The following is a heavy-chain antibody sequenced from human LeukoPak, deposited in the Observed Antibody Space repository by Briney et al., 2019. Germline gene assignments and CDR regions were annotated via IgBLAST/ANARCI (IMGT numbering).Heavy chain of an antibody. J-gene: IGHJ4*02. V-gene: IGHV4-34*01. CDR2: INHSGST. D-gene: IGHD3-22*01. CDR1: GGSFSGYY. Sequence: SETLALTCAVYGGSFSGYYWSWIRQPPGKGLEWIGEINHSGSTNYSPSLKSRVTISVDSSKNQFSLRLSSVTAADTAVYYCARADYDTSAYYYTFDYWGQGTLVTVSS. CDR3: ARADYDTSAYYYTFDY.